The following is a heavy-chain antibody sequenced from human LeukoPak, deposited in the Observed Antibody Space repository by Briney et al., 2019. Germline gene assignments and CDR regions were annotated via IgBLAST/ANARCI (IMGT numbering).Heavy chain of an antibody. J-gene: IGHJ4*02. CDR3: ASTVRTAMVNY. D-gene: IGHD5-18*01. V-gene: IGHV4-39*01. Sequence: AETLSLTCTVSGGSFSSSSYYWGWIRQPPGKGLEWIVSIYYSGSNYYNPSLKSRVTISVDTSKNQFTLKLSSVTAADTAVYYCASTVRTAMVNYWGQGTLVTVSS. CDR1: GGSFSSSSYY. CDR2: IYYSGSN.